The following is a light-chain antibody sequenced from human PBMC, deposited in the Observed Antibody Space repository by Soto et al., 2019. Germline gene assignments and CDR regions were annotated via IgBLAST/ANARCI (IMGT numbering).Light chain of an antibody. CDR2: GAS. Sequence: EIVLTQSPGTLSLSPGERATLSCRASHSVSSRYFAWYQQKPGQAPRLLIYGASSRATGIPDRFSGSGSGPDFTLPISRLEPEDFAVYYCQQYGSSPPYTFGQGAKLEIK. CDR3: QQYGSSPPYT. J-gene: IGKJ2*01. V-gene: IGKV3-20*01. CDR1: HSVSSRY.